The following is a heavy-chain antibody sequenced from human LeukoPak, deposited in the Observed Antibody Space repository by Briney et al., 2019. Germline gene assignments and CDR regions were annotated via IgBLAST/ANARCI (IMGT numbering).Heavy chain of an antibody. D-gene: IGHD3-3*01. CDR3: ARDLRRSKITIFGVADAFDI. J-gene: IGHJ3*02. CDR1: GGSISSSSYY. CDR2: IYYSGST. V-gene: IGHV4-39*07. Sequence: NPSETLSLTCTVSGGSISSSSYYWGWIRQPPGKGLEWIGSIYYSGSTYYNPSLKSRVTISVDTSKNQFSLKLSSVTAADTAVYYCARDLRRSKITIFGVADAFDIWGQGTMVTVSS.